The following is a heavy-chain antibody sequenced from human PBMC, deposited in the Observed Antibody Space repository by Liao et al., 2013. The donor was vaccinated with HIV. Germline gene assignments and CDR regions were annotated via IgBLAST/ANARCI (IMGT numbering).Heavy chain of an antibody. CDR3: VARAIFGVDVSDS. CDR1: GGSISSSSYY. D-gene: IGHD3-3*01. J-gene: IGHJ4*02. V-gene: IGHV4-39*07. Sequence: QLQLQESGPGLVKPSETLSLTCTVSGGSISSSSYYWGWIRQPPGKGLEWIGSIYYSGSTYYNPSLKSRVTISVDTSKNQFSLKLSSVTAADTAVYYCVARAIFGVDVSDSWGQGTLVTVSS. CDR2: IYYSGST.